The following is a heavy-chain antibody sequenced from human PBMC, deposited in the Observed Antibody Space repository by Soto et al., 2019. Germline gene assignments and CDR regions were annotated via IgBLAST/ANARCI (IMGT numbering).Heavy chain of an antibody. V-gene: IGHV1-18*01. J-gene: IGHJ6*02. CDR3: AMVDVYVTPSPQDV. CDR1: GYIFTSYG. CDR2: INTYNGKT. D-gene: IGHD3-16*01. Sequence: QVQLVQSGAEVKNPGASVKVSCKTSGYIFTSYGIGWARQAPGQGLEWMGWINTYNGKTNYAQNRQGRVTLTTDTSTSTAYMELRSLRSNDTAIYYCAMVDVYVTPSPQDVWGQGTTVTVSS.